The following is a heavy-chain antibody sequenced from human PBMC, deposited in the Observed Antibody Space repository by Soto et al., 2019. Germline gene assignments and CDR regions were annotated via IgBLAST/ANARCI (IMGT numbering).Heavy chain of an antibody. J-gene: IGHJ4*02. Sequence: QLQLQESGPGLVKPSETLSLTCTVSGGSISSNIYYWGRIRQPPGKGLEWIGNIHYSGSTYYDSCLKGRVTISVATSKNQFSLKLSSVTAADTAVYYCASQHYYDSSGYYVVYWGQGTLVTVSS. CDR3: ASQHYYDSSGYYVVY. V-gene: IGHV4-39*01. D-gene: IGHD3-22*01. CDR2: IHYSGST. CDR1: GGSISSNIYY.